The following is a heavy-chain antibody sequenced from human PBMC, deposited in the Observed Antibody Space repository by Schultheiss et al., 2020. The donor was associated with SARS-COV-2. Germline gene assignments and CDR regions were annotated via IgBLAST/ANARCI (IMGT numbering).Heavy chain of an antibody. D-gene: IGHD6-13*01. V-gene: IGHV4-59*12. Sequence: SETLSLTCTVSGGSISSYYWSWIRQPPGKGLEWIGHISYSGSTYYNPSLKSRVTISVDTSKNQFSLKLSSVTAADTAVYYCARLAAAAGKYYYGMDVWGQGTTVTVSS. CDR2: ISYSGST. CDR3: ARLAAAAGKYYYGMDV. J-gene: IGHJ6*02. CDR1: GGSISSYY.